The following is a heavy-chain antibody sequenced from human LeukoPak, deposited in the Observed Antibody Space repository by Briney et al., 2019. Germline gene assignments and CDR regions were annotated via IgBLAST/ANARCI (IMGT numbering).Heavy chain of an antibody. J-gene: IGHJ4*02. CDR3: ARGRTSGGMTTDIDY. V-gene: IGHV3-9*01. CDR1: GFTFDDYA. Sequence: GGSLRLSCAASGFTFDDYAMHWVRQAPGKGLEWVSGISWNSDSIGYADSVKGRFTISRDNAKNSLYLQMNSLRAEDTAVYYCARGRTSGGMTTDIDYWGQGTLVTVSS. CDR2: ISWNSDSI. D-gene: IGHD4-11*01.